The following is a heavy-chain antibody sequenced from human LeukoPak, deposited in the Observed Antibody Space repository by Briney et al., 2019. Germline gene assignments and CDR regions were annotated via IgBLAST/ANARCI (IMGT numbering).Heavy chain of an antibody. CDR1: GGSISSYY. V-gene: IGHV4-59*12. J-gene: IGHJ4*02. CDR2: IYYSGST. CDR3: AREIEKRLLDY. Sequence: SETLSLTCTVSGGSISSYYWSWIRQPPGKGLEWIGYIYYSGSTNYNPSLKSRVTISVDTSKNQFSLKLSSVTAADTAVYYCAREIEKRLLDYWGQGTLVTVSS. D-gene: IGHD3-22*01.